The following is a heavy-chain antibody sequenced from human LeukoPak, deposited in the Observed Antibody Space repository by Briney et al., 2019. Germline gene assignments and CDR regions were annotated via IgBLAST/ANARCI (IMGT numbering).Heavy chain of an antibody. D-gene: IGHD3-10*01. V-gene: IGHV4-59*12. CDR3: ARDTPMVRGVTDY. J-gene: IGHJ4*02. CDR1: GGSISSYY. Sequence: SETLSLTCTVSGGSISSYYWSWIRQPPGKGLEWIGYIYHSGSTYYNPSLKSRVTISVDTSKNQFSLKLSSVTAADTAVYYCARDTPMVRGVTDYWGQGTLVTVSS. CDR2: IYHSGST.